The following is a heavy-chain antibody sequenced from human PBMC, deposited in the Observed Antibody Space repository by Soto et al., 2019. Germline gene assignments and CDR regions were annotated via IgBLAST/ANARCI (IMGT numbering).Heavy chain of an antibody. D-gene: IGHD2-2*01. CDR2: IYHSGST. J-gene: IGHJ5*02. Sequence: SETLSLTCAVSGGSISSGGYSWSWIRQPPGKGLEWIGYIYHSGSTDYNPSLKSRVTISVDRSKNQFSLKLSSVTAADTAVYYCARVPAPWGQGTLVTVSS. CDR1: GGSISSGGYS. CDR3: ARVPAP. V-gene: IGHV4-30-2*01.